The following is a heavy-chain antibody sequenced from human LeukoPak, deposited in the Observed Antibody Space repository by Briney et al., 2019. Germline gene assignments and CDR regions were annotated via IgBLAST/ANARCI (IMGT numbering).Heavy chain of an antibody. CDR2: ISAYNGNT. D-gene: IGHD1-26*01. CDR3: ARVRYSGSYSPFYYYYMDV. Sequence: APVKVSCKASGYTFTGYYMHWVRQAPGQGLEWMGWISAYNGNTNYAQKLQGRVTMTTDTSTSTAYMELRSLRSDDTAVYYCARVRYSGSYSPFYYYYMDVWGKGTTVTISS. CDR1: GYTFTGYY. J-gene: IGHJ6*03. V-gene: IGHV1-18*04.